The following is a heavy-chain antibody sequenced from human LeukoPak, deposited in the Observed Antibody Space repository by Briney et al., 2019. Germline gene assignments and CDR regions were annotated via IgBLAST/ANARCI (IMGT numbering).Heavy chain of an antibody. J-gene: IGHJ4*02. CDR2: IIPIFGTA. Sequence: SVKVSCKASGGTFSGYAISWVRQAPGQGLEWMGRIIPIFGTANYAQKFQGRVTITTDESTSTAYMELSSLRSEDTAVYYCARGTSRYYDSSGYLDWGQGTLVTVSS. V-gene: IGHV1-69*05. D-gene: IGHD3-22*01. CDR3: ARGTSRYYDSSGYLD. CDR1: GGTFSGYA.